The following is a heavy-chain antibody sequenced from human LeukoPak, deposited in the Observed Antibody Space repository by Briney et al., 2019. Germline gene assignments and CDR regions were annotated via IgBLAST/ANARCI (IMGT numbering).Heavy chain of an antibody. V-gene: IGHV3-23*01. Sequence: GGSLRLSCAASGFTFSSYAMSWVRQAPGKGLEWVSAISGSGGSTYYADSVKGRFTISRDNSKNTLYLQMNSLRAEDTAVYYCAKLEIRYYYDSSGSYYFDYWGQGTLVTVSS. CDR1: GFTFSSYA. CDR3: AKLEIRYYYDSSGSYYFDY. J-gene: IGHJ4*02. CDR2: ISGSGGST. D-gene: IGHD3-22*01.